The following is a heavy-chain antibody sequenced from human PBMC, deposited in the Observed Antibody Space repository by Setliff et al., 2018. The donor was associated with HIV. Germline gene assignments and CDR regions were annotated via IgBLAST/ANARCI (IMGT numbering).Heavy chain of an antibody. CDR1: GFTFSTYW. J-gene: IGHJ4*02. CDR2: INSDGSVT. CDR3: ARVDDDYVWARTYFDY. Sequence: GGSLRLSCAASGFTFSTYWMHWVRQSPGKGLVWVSRINSDGSVTNYADSVKGRFTISRDNAKNTLYLQMSSLRSDDTAVYYCARVDDDYVWARTYFDYWGQGSLVTVSS. V-gene: IGHV3-74*01. D-gene: IGHD3-16*01.